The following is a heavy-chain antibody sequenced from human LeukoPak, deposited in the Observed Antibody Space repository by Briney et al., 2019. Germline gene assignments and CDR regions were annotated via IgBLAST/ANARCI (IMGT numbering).Heavy chain of an antibody. J-gene: IGHJ6*02. V-gene: IGHV1-18*01. CDR1: GYTFTSYA. Sequence: AASVKVSCKTSGYTFTSYAISWVRQAPGQGLECMGWISTYTGNTDYAQKLQGRVTMTTDTSTSTAYMELRSLRSDDTAVYYCARGASSGMDVWGQGTTVTVSS. CDR3: ARGASSGMDV. CDR2: ISTYTGNT.